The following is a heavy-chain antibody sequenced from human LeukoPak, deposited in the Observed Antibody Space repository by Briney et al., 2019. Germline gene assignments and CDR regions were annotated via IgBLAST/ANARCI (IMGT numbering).Heavy chain of an antibody. CDR2: INPNSGGT. D-gene: IGHD1-7*01. V-gene: IGHV1-2*04. CDR3: ATASLWNYLYPDY. Sequence: ASVKVSCKASGYTFTGYYMHWVRQAPGQGLEWMGWINPNSGGTNYAQKFQGWVTMTRDTSISTAYMELSRLRSEDTAVYYCATASLWNYLYPDYWGQGTLVTVSS. CDR1: GYTFTGYY. J-gene: IGHJ4*02.